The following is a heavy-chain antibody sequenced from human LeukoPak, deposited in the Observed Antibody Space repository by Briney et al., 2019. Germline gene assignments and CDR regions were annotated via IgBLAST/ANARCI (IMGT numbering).Heavy chain of an antibody. V-gene: IGHV3-74*01. Sequence: GGSLRLSCEASGFTLSSSWMHWVRQAPGKGLVAVSRIKNDGSDASYADSVKGRFTISRDNAKNTLYLQMNSLRADDTAIYYCARPIVTTINSLDDWGQGTLVTVSS. CDR3: ARPIVTTINSLDD. CDR2: IKNDGSDA. J-gene: IGHJ4*02. CDR1: GFTLSSSW. D-gene: IGHD5-12*01.